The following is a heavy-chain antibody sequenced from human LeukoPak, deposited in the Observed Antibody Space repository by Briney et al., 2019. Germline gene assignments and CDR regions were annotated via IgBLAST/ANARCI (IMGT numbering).Heavy chain of an antibody. CDR2: IYTSGST. D-gene: IGHD4-17*01. CDR1: GGSINSGSYY. CDR3: AREPATVTNYFDY. Sequence: TLSLTCTGSGGSINSGSYYWNWIRQPAGKGLEWIGRIYTSGSTNYNPSLKSRVTMSVDTSKNQFSLKLSSVTAADTAVYYCAREPATVTNYFDYWGQGTLVTVSS. V-gene: IGHV4-61*02. J-gene: IGHJ4*02.